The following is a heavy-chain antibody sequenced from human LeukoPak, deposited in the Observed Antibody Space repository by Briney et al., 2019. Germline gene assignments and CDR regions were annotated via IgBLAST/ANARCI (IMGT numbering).Heavy chain of an antibody. Sequence: GGSLRLSCAASGFSFSSYAMSWVRRAPGKGLEWVSHISHDGGSTYYADSVKGRFTISRDNSKNTLYLQMSSLKDEDTAIYYCAKVKFYFDNWGQGTLVTVSS. V-gene: IGHV3-23*01. CDR1: GFSFSSYA. CDR2: ISHDGGST. CDR3: AKVKFYFDN. J-gene: IGHJ4*02.